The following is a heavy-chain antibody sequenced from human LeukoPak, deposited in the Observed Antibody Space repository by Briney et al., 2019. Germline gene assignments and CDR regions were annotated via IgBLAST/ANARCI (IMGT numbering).Heavy chain of an antibody. D-gene: IGHD1-20*01. CDR3: ARERGITGTIYYYYGMDV. CDR2: ISYDGSNK. Sequence: GGSLRLSCAASGFTFSSYAMHWVRQAPGKGLEWVAVISYDGSNKYYADSVKGRFTISRDNSKNTLYLRMNSLRAEDTAVYYCARERGITGTIYYYYGMDVWGQGTTVTVSS. CDR1: GFTFSSYA. V-gene: IGHV3-30-3*01. J-gene: IGHJ6*02.